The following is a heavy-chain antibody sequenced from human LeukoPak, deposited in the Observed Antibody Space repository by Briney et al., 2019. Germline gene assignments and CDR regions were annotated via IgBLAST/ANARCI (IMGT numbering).Heavy chain of an antibody. Sequence: ASVKVSCKASGGTFSSYAISWVRQAPGQGLEWMGGIIPIFGTANYAQKFQGRVTITADKSTSTAYMELSSLRSEDTAVYYCARVNYSSGWYNWFDPWGQGTLVTVSS. J-gene: IGHJ5*02. CDR3: ARVNYSSGWYNWFDP. CDR1: GGTFSSYA. D-gene: IGHD6-19*01. CDR2: IIPIFGTA. V-gene: IGHV1-69*06.